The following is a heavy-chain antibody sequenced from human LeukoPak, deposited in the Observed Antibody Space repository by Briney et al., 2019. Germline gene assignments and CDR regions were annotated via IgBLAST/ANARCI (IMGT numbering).Heavy chain of an antibody. D-gene: IGHD3-9*01. Sequence: QPGGSLRLSCAASGFTFSDYSMNWVRQAPGKGLEWVSYISGGSSTMYYADSVKGRFTISRDNAQNSLYLQMNSLRAEDTAVYYCARDRGQTGYYWSYYYYMDVWGTGTTVTVSS. CDR2: ISGGSSTM. V-gene: IGHV3-48*01. J-gene: IGHJ6*03. CDR3: ARDRGQTGYYWSYYYYMDV. CDR1: GFTFSDYS.